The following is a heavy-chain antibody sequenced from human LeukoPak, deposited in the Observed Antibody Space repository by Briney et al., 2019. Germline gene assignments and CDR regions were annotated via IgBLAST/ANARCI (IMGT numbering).Heavy chain of an antibody. CDR3: AKGGGSGWSNIDY. V-gene: IGHV3-53*01. CDR2: IYSHGGT. D-gene: IGHD6-19*01. J-gene: IGHJ4*02. Sequence: SGGSLRLSCAVSGFSVSNNYMNWVRQAPGKGLEWVSLIYSHGGTSYADSVKGRFTISRDNSKNTLYLQMNSLRAEDMAVYYCAKGGGSGWSNIDYWGQGTLVTVSS. CDR1: GFSVSNNY.